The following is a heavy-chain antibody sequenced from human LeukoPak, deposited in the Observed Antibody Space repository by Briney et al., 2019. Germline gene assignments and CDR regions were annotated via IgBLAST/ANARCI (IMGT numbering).Heavy chain of an antibody. V-gene: IGHV4-30-2*01. J-gene: IGHJ6*02. CDR1: GGSISSGGYS. D-gene: IGHD5-18*01. CDR2: IYHSGST. CDR3: ARVPIQLWFGYGMDV. Sequence: SETLSLTCAVSGGSISSGGYSWSWIRQPPGKGLEWIGYIYHSGSTYYNPSLKSRVTISVDRSKNQFSLKLSSVTAADTAVYYCARVPIQLWFGYGMDVWGQGTTVTVSS.